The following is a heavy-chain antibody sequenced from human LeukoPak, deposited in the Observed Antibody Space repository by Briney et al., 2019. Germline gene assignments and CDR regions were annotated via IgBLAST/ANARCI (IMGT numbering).Heavy chain of an antibody. Sequence: QSGGSLRLSCSASGFTFSSYAMHWVRQAPGKGLEYVSAISSNGGSTYYADSVKGRFTISRDNSKNTLYLQMSSLRAEDTAVYYCARGIAAAGLDYWGQGTLVTVSS. V-gene: IGHV3-64D*06. D-gene: IGHD6-13*01. CDR3: ARGIAAAGLDY. J-gene: IGHJ4*02. CDR2: ISSNGGST. CDR1: GFTFSSYA.